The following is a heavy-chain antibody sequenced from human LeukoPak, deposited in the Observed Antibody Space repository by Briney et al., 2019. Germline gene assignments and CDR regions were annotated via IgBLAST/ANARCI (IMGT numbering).Heavy chain of an antibody. J-gene: IGHJ4*02. Sequence: ASVKVSCKASGYKFTSYGISWVRQAPGQGLEWMGWISTYNGHTNYAQKFQGRVTMTTETSTSTAYMDLRSLRSDDTAVYYCARLLREYGSGSYYFDYWGQGALVTVSS. V-gene: IGHV1-18*01. CDR2: ISTYNGHT. CDR3: ARLLREYGSGSYYFDY. CDR1: GYKFTSYG. D-gene: IGHD3-10*01.